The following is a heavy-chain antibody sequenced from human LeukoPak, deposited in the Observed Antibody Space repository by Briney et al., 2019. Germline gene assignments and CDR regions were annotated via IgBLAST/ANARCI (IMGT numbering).Heavy chain of an antibody. CDR2: IYYSGST. D-gene: IGHD3-10*01. J-gene: IGHJ4*02. CDR3: ARVLYMRFGELNY. Sequence: SETLSLTCTVSGGSISSYYWSWIRQPPGKGLEWIGYIYYSGSTNCNPSLKSRVTISVDASKNQFSLKLSSVTAADTAVYYCARVLYMRFGELNYWGQGTLVTVSS. CDR1: GGSISSYY. V-gene: IGHV4-59*01.